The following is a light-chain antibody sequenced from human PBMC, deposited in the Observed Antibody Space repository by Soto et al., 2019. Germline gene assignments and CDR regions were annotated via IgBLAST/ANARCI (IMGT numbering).Light chain of an antibody. CDR3: QQYSGSPLT. Sequence: EIVLTQSPGTLSLSPGERATLSCRASQTVGDNYLAWYQQKPGQAPKLLIYGASNRATGIPDRFSGSGSDTDFTLTISRLEPEDFAVYYCQQYSGSPLTFGGGTKVEIK. CDR1: QTVGDNY. V-gene: IGKV3-20*01. J-gene: IGKJ4*01. CDR2: GAS.